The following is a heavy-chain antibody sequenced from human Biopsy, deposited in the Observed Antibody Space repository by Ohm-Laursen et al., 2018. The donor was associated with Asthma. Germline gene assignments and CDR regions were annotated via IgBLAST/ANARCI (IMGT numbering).Heavy chain of an antibody. D-gene: IGHD3-22*01. CDR1: GYTFIHYA. Sequence: GASVKVSCKPSGYTFIHYAVHWVRQAPGQRPEWMGWINAGNGNTKYSQKFQGRVTITRDTSATTAYMELSSLRSEDTAVYYCARVRKDYYDSSGLSGGWFDPWGQGTLVTVSS. V-gene: IGHV1-3*01. CDR2: INAGNGNT. CDR3: ARVRKDYYDSSGLSGGWFDP. J-gene: IGHJ5*02.